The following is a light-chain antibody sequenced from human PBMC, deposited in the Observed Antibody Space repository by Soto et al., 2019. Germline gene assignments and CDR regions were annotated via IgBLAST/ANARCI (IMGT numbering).Light chain of an antibody. J-gene: IGLJ2*01. Sequence: QLVLTQSPSASASLGASVKLTCTLSSGHSRYDIAWHQQQPEKGPRYLMKLNSDGSHSKGDGIPDRFSGSSSGAERYLTISSLQSEDEADYYCQTWGTGYVLFDGGTKLTVL. CDR1: SGHSRYD. CDR2: LNSDGSH. V-gene: IGLV4-69*01. CDR3: QTWGTGYVL.